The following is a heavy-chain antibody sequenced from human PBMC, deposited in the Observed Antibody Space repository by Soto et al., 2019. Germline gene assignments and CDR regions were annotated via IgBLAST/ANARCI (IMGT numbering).Heavy chain of an antibody. J-gene: IGHJ6*02. CDR1: GYSFTSYW. Sequence: GESLKISCKGSGYSFTSYWISWVRQMPGKGLEWMGRIDPSDSYTNYSPSFQGHVTISADKSISTAYLQWSSLKASDTAMYYCARRRFGYCSSTSCLNYYGMDVWGQGTTVTAP. D-gene: IGHD2-2*03. CDR2: IDPSDSYT. V-gene: IGHV5-10-1*01. CDR3: ARRRFGYCSSTSCLNYYGMDV.